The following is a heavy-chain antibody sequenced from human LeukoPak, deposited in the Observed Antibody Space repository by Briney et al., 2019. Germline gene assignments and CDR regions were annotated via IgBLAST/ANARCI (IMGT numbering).Heavy chain of an antibody. J-gene: IGHJ4*02. CDR3: VRVRYSGSHDS. CDR2: IGSDETST. D-gene: IGHD5-12*01. V-gene: IGHV3-74*01. Sequence: GGSLRLSCAASGFTFTTYWMHWVRQAPGKGLEWVSRIGSDETSTSYADSVKGRFTISRDNAKSTLYLQMSSLRAEDTAVYYCVRVRYSGSHDSWGQGTLVTVSS. CDR1: GFTFTTYW.